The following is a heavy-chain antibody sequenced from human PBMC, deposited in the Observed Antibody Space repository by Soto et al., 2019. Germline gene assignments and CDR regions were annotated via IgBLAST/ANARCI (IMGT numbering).Heavy chain of an antibody. CDR2: ISTNGGST. CDR1: GFTFSSYA. D-gene: IGHD3-22*01. V-gene: IGHV3-64D*06. J-gene: IGHJ4*02. CDR3: VKGEYYYDSSGYYPFDY. Sequence: PGGSLRLSCAASGFTFSSYAMSWVRQAPGKGLEYVSSISTNGGSTHYADSVKGRFTISRDNSKNTQYLQMSSLRADDTAVYYCVKGEYYYDSSGYYPFDYWGQGT.